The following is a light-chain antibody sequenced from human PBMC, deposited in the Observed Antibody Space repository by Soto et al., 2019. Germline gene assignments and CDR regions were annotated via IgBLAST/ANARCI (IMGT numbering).Light chain of an antibody. Sequence: QSVLTQPASVSGSPGQSITISCTGTSSDVGGYNYVSWYQQHPGKAPKLMIYEVNNRPSGVSDRFSGSKSGNTASLTISGLQTEDEADYYCSSYTSSTNLHVFGTGTKVTVL. V-gene: IGLV2-14*01. CDR3: SSYTSSTNLHV. J-gene: IGLJ1*01. CDR1: SSDVGGYNY. CDR2: EVN.